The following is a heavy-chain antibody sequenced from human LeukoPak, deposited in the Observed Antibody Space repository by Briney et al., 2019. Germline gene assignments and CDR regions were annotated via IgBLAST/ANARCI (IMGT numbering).Heavy chain of an antibody. CDR3: ARRLYYYYGMDV. D-gene: IGHD3-16*01. CDR2: INHDGSEK. J-gene: IGHJ6*02. CDR1: GFTFSDYW. Sequence: PGGSLRLSCAASGFTFSDYWMSWVRQAPGKGLEWVANINHDGSEKYYVASVTGRFTISRDNAKNSLYLQMNSLRVEDTAVYYCARRLYYYYGMDVWGQGTTVTVSS. V-gene: IGHV3-7*01.